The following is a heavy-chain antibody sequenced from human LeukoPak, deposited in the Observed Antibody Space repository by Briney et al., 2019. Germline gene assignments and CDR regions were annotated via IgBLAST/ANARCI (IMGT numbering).Heavy chain of an antibody. CDR3: ARGSRKIAAHDY. Sequence: SETLSLTCTVSGGSIGSGGYYWSWIRQHPGKGLEWIGYIYYSGSTYYNPSLKSRVTISVDTSKNQFSLKLSSVTAADTAVYYCARGSRKIAAHDYWGQGTLVTVSS. D-gene: IGHD2/OR15-2a*01. CDR2: IYYSGST. CDR1: GGSIGSGGYY. V-gene: IGHV4-31*03. J-gene: IGHJ4*02.